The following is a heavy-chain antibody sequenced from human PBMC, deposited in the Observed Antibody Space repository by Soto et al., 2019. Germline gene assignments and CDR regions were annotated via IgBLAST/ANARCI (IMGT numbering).Heavy chain of an antibody. CDR3: AREGGGNSVYYYYGMDV. D-gene: IGHD2-21*02. J-gene: IGHJ6*02. CDR2: INPSGGST. Sequence: ASVKVSCKASGYTFTSDYMHWVRQAPGQGLERMGIINPSGGSTSYAQKFQGRVTMTRYTSTSTVYMELSRLRSEDTAAYYCAREGGGNSVYYYYGMDVWGPGTTVTVSS. CDR1: GYTFTSDY. V-gene: IGHV1-46*01.